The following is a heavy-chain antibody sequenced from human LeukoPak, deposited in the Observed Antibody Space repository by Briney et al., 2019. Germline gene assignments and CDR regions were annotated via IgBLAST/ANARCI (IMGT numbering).Heavy chain of an antibody. CDR3: ARDWILSRYFDV. CDR2: INCNSGIT. D-gene: IGHD3-10*01. J-gene: IGHJ2*01. CDR1: GYTLSDYY. Sequence: ASVKVSCKASGYTLSDYYLHWVRQAPGQGLEWMGWINCNSGITKYARKFQGRVTVTRDKSTNTGFMELTRLNSDDTATYFCARDWILSRYFDVWGRGTLLSVSS. V-gene: IGHV1-2*02.